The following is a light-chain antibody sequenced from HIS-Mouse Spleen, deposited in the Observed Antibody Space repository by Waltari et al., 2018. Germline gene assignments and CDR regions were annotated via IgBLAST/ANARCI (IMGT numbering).Light chain of an antibody. CDR1: QGIGSY. Sequence: AIRMTQSPSSFSASTGDRVTITCRASQGIGSYLAWYQQKPGKAPKLLIYSASTLQSGVPSRFSGRGSGTDFTLTISCLQSEDFATYYCQQYYSYRFTFGPGTKVDIK. V-gene: IGKV1-8*01. CDR2: SAS. CDR3: QQYYSYRFT. J-gene: IGKJ3*01.